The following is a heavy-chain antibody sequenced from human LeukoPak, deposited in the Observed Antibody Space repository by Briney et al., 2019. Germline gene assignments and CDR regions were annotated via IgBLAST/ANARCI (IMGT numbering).Heavy chain of an antibody. Sequence: GGSLRLSCAASGLTFRNYAMSWVRQAPGEGLEWVSGISDNGGGRYYADSVKGRFTISRDNSKNMLYLQMNSLRAEDTAVYYCAKESGALGAPLYDYWGRGILVTASS. V-gene: IGHV3-23*01. CDR3: AKESGALGAPLYDY. J-gene: IGHJ4*02. CDR2: ISDNGGGR. D-gene: IGHD4/OR15-4a*01. CDR1: GLTFRNYA.